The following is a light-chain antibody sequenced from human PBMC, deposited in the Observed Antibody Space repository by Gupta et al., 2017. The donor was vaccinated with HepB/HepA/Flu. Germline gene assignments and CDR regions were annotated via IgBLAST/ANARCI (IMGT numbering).Light chain of an antibody. CDR1: QSLRDRNGYNV. CDR2: VAS. V-gene: IGKV2-28*01. J-gene: IGKJ4*02. Sequence: DILMTQSPLCLLVTPGEPASILCRSSQSLRDRNGYNVLDWYVQKPGQSPQLLIYVASHRASGIPDRFSVSGSGTVFTLEISRVEADDVGVYYCRQSVHTPWTFGAGTKVEIK. CDR3: RQSVHTPWT.